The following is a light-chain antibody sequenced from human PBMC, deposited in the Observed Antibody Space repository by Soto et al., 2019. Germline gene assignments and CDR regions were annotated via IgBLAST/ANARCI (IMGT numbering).Light chain of an antibody. CDR1: QSISSIY. CDR3: QQFGTSIT. Sequence: EVVLTQSPATLSLSPGERATLSCGASQSISSIYLAWYQQKPGLAPGLLMYDVSKRFTGTPDRFSGSGSGTDFTLTITALEPEDSAVYYCQQFGTSITFGGGTKVDIK. V-gene: IGKV3D-20*01. J-gene: IGKJ4*01. CDR2: DVS.